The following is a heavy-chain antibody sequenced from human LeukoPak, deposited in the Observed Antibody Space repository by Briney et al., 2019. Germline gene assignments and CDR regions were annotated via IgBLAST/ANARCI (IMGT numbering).Heavy chain of an antibody. Sequence: PGGSLRLSCAASGFTVSSNYMSWVRQAPGKGLEWVSAISGSGGSTYYADSVKGRFTISRDNSKNTLYLQMNSLRAEDTAVYYCAKDQGVDYYDSSGYYSFDYWGQGTLVTVSS. J-gene: IGHJ4*02. D-gene: IGHD3-22*01. V-gene: IGHV3-23*01. CDR1: GFTVSSNY. CDR3: AKDQGVDYYDSSGYYSFDY. CDR2: ISGSGGST.